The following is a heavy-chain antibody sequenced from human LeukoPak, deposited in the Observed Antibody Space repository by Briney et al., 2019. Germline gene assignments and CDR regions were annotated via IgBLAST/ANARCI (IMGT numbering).Heavy chain of an antibody. CDR3: ARSDLGTITAGPFN. CDR2: ISGYQGNT. Sequence: ASVKVSCKASGYTFTNYGITWVRQAPGQGLEWMGWISGYQGNTKYAQNFQGRVTMTIDTSTSTACMDLRSLRSDDTAIYFCARSDLGTITAGPFNWGQGTLVAVSS. D-gene: IGHD5-24*01. J-gene: IGHJ4*02. CDR1: GYTFTNYG. V-gene: IGHV1-18*01.